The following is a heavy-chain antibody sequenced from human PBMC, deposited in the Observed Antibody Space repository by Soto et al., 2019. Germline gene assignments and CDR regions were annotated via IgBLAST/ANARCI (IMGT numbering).Heavy chain of an antibody. CDR3: ARDLGGPDHY. J-gene: IGHJ4*02. Sequence: EVQLVESGGGLVQPGGSLRLSCTASGFTFSRYWMHWVRQAPSKGLVWVSHINSDGSTTNYADSVKGRFTISRDHATNTPFPQMNGLRADDRVLDFCARDLGGPDHYWGQGTPVTVSS. CDR2: INSDGSTT. D-gene: IGHD2-15*01. CDR1: GFTFSRYW. V-gene: IGHV3-74*01.